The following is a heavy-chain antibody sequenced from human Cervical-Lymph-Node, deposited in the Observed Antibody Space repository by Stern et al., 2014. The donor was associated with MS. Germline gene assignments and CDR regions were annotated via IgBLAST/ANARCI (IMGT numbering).Heavy chain of an antibody. J-gene: IGHJ4*02. CDR1: GGSISSHY. Sequence: QVQLQESGPGLVKPSETLSLTCTVSGGSISSHYWSWIRQPPGKGLEWIGYAHYSGSTNYNPSLQSRVAISVDTSKNQFALRLTSVNAADTALYYCTRGASYGDPFDYWGQGALVTVSS. CDR3: TRGASYGDPFDY. CDR2: AHYSGST. V-gene: IGHV4-59*11. D-gene: IGHD4-17*01.